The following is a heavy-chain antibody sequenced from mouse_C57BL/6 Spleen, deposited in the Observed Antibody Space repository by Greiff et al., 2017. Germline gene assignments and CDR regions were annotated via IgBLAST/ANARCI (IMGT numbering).Heavy chain of an antibody. CDR2: ISSGSSTI. J-gene: IGHJ4*01. Sequence: EVQRVESGGGLVKPGGSLKLSCAASGFTFSDYGMHWVRQAPEKGLEWVAYISSGSSTIYYADTVKGRFTISRDNAKNTLFLQMTSLRSEDTAMYYGARRGYSYAMDYWGQGTSVTVSS. CDR1: GFTFSDYG. D-gene: IGHD2-3*01. CDR3: ARRGYSYAMDY. V-gene: IGHV5-17*01.